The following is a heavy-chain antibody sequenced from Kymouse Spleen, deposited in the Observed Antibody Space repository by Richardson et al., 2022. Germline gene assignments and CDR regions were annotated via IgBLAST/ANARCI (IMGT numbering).Heavy chain of an antibody. Sequence: EVQLVESGGGLVQPGGSLRLSCAASGFTFSSYSMNWVRQAPGKGLEWVSYISSSSSTIYYADSVKGRFTISRDNAKNSLYLQMNSLRDEDTAVYYCARSEQLVGRNWFDPWGQGTLVTVSS. CDR1: GFTFSSYS. CDR3: ARSEQLVGRNWFDP. D-gene: IGHD6-6*01. J-gene: IGHJ5*02. CDR2: ISSSSSTI. V-gene: IGHV3-48*02.